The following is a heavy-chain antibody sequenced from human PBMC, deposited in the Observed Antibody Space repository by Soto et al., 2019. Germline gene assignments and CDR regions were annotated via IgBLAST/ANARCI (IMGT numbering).Heavy chain of an antibody. CDR1: GYTFTSYF. V-gene: IGHV1-18*01. CDR2: ISAYNGNT. Sequence: ASVKVSCKASGYTFTSYFISWVRQAPGQGLEWMGWISAYNGNTNYAQKLQGRVTMTTDTSTSTAYMELRSLRSDDTAGYYCASDSIPLRITMVRGVSDDDWGKGTLVNVP. D-gene: IGHD3-10*01. J-gene: IGHJ4*02. CDR3: ASDSIPLRITMVRGVSDDD.